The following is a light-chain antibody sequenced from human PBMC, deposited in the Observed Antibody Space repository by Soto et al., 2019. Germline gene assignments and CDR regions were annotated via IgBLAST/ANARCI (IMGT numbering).Light chain of an antibody. V-gene: IGLV2-8*01. CDR2: EVN. Sequence: QSALTQPPSASGSPGQSVAISCTGTSSDVGATDYDSWYQQHSGKAPKLLLYEVNKRPSGVPDRFSGSKSGNTASLTVSALQADDEADYYCISHAGASNVLGTGTKLTVL. J-gene: IGLJ1*01. CDR3: ISHAGASNV. CDR1: SSDVGATDY.